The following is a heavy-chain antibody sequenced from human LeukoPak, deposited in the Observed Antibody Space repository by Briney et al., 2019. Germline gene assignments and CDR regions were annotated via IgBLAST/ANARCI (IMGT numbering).Heavy chain of an antibody. J-gene: IGHJ4*02. Sequence: LGESLKISCKGSGYTFTNYWIGWVRQMPGKGLEWMGIIYAGDSDTRYSPSFQGQVTISADKSFSTAYLQWSSLKASDTAMYYCARLRYSSSWDFDYWGQGTLVTVSS. D-gene: IGHD6-13*01. CDR2: IYAGDSDT. CDR3: ARLRYSSSWDFDY. CDR1: GYTFTNYW. V-gene: IGHV5-51*01.